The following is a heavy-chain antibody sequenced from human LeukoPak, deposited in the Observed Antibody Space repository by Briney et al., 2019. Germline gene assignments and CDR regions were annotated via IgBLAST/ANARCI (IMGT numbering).Heavy chain of an antibody. J-gene: IGHJ4*02. CDR1: GGSISTYY. CDR3: ARRGHSGSYYTFDY. D-gene: IGHD1-26*01. V-gene: IGHV4-59*12. CDR2: IYYSGST. Sequence: SETLSLTCTVSGGSISTYYWSWIRQPPGMELEWIASIYYSGSTNFNPSLKSRVTISVDTSKNQFSLKLRSVTAADTAVYYCARRGHSGSYYTFDYWGQGTLVAVSS.